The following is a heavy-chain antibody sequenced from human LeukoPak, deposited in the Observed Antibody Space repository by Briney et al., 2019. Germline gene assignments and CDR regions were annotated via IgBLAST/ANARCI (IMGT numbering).Heavy chain of an antibody. D-gene: IGHD2-15*01. Sequence: ASVTVSCKASGGTFSSYAISWVRQAPGQGLEWMGRIIPILGIANYAQKFQGRVTITADKSTSTAYMELSSLRSEDTAVYYCARGEGSNWFDPWGQGTLVTVSS. J-gene: IGHJ5*02. CDR1: GGTFSSYA. CDR3: ARGEGSNWFDP. CDR2: IIPILGIA. V-gene: IGHV1-69*10.